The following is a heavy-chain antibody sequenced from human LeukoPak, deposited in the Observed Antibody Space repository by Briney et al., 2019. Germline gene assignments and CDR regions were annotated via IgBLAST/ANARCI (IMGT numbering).Heavy chain of an antibody. D-gene: IGHD2-2*01. J-gene: IGHJ4*02. V-gene: IGHV3-33*01. CDR3: SSRMGVPAAPFDY. CDR2: IWYDGSNK. Sequence: PGGSLRLSCAASGFTFSSYGMHWVRQAPGKGLEWVAVIWYDGSNKYYADSVKGRFTISRDNFKNTLYLQMNSLRAEDTAVYCCSSRMGVPAAPFDYWGQGTLVTVSS. CDR1: GFTFSSYG.